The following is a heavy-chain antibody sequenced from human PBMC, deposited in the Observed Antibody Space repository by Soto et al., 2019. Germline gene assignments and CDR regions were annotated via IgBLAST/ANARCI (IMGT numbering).Heavy chain of an antibody. J-gene: IGHJ4*02. V-gene: IGHV4-31*03. CDR2: IYYSGST. D-gene: IGHD3-10*01. CDR3: ARDGDYFGSGSPPLLSR. Sequence: QVHLQESGPGLVKPSETLSLTCTVSGGSITSGGYCWTWIRQHPVKGLEWMGHIYYSGSTSYNPSLKSRITISRDPSKNQCSLKLTSVTAADTAVYYCARDGDYFGSGSPPLLSRWGQGTLVTVSS. CDR1: GGSITSGGYC.